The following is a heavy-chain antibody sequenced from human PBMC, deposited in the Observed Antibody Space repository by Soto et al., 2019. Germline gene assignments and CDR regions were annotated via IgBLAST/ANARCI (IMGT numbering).Heavy chain of an antibody. Sequence: SETLSLTCTVSEGSIRGYYWSWIRQPPGKGLEWIGYFHYTGISNYNSSLKSRVTMSLDTSKNQFSLKLSSVSAADTAIYYCARGASNWQYFDYWGQGALVTVAP. J-gene: IGHJ4*02. D-gene: IGHD4-4*01. CDR2: FHYTGIS. V-gene: IGHV4-59*01. CDR1: EGSIRGYY. CDR3: ARGASNWQYFDY.